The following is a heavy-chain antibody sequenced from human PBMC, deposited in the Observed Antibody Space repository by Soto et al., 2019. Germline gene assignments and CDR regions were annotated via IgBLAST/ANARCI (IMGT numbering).Heavy chain of an antibody. V-gene: IGHV3-15*07. D-gene: IGHD2-8*01. J-gene: IGHJ3*02. CDR1: GLTFSNAW. CDR3: TTDAQWGI. CDR2: IKSKNDGGAT. Sequence: GGSLRLSCAASGLTFSNAWMNWVRQAPGKGLELVGRIKSKNDGGATEYSAPVKDRFTLSRDDSRDTLYLQMNSLKIEDTAVYYCTTDAQWGIWGQGTMVTVSS.